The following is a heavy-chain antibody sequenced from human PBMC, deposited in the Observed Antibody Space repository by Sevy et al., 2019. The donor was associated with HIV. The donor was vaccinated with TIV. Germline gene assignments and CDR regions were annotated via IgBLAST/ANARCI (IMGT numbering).Heavy chain of an antibody. J-gene: IGHJ5*02. CDR2: IYSGGST. Sequence: GGSLRLSCAASGFTVSSSYMTWVRQPPGKGLEWVSVIYSGGSTYYAESVKGRFTISRDNSKNTLYLKMNNLRADDTAVYYCARGRGVFGAVAINWFDPWGQGALVTVSS. CDR3: ARGRGVFGAVAINWFDP. V-gene: IGHV3-53*01. CDR1: GFTVSSSY. D-gene: IGHD3-3*01.